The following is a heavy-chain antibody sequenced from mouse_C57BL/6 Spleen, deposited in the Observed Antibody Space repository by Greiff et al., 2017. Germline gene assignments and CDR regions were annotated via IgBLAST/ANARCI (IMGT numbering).Heavy chain of an antibody. Sequence: EVMLVESEGGLVQPGSSMKLSCTASGFTFSDYYMAWVRQVPEKGLEWVANINYDGSSTYYLDSLKSRFIISRDNAKNILYLQMSSLKSEDTATYYCARDSHYPFAYWGQGTLVTVSA. V-gene: IGHV5-16*01. CDR2: INYDGSST. J-gene: IGHJ3*01. D-gene: IGHD1-1*02. CDR3: ARDSHYPFAY. CDR1: GFTFSDYY.